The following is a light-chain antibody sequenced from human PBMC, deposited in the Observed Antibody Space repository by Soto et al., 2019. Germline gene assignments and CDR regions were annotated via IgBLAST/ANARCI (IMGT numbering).Light chain of an antibody. CDR3: QHYNNWPLT. CDR1: QSVSSN. Sequence: EIVMTQSPATLSVSPGERASLSCRASQSVSSNLAWYQQKPGQTPRLLIYATSTRATGIPARFSGSGSGTEVTLTISSLQSEDFAVYSCQHYNNWPLTFGGGTKVEIK. J-gene: IGKJ4*01. CDR2: ATS. V-gene: IGKV3-15*01.